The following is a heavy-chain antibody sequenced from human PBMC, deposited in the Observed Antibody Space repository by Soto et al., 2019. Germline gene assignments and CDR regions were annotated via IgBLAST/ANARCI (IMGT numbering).Heavy chain of an antibody. CDR3: ARDYREQLALDY. J-gene: IGHJ4*02. V-gene: IGHV3-33*01. D-gene: IGHD6-6*01. Sequence: QVQLVESGGGVVQPGRSLRLSCAASGFTFSSYGMHWVRQAPGKGLEWVAVIWYDGSNKYYADSVKGRFTISRDNSKNTLYLQMNSLRAEDTAVCYCARDYREQLALDYWGQGTLVTVSS. CDR1: GFTFSSYG. CDR2: IWYDGSNK.